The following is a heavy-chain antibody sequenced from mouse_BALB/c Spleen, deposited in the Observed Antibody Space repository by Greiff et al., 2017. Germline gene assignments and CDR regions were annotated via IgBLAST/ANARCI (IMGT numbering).Heavy chain of an antibody. V-gene: IGHV1-54*03. CDR2: INPGSGGT. D-gene: IGHD1-1*01. Sequence: QVQLQQSGAELVRPGTSVKVSCKASGYAFTNYLIEWVKQRPGQGLEWIGVINPGSGGTNYNEKFKGKATLTADKSSSTAYMQLSSLTSDGSAVYFCARYGSSLFDYWGQGTTLTVSS. J-gene: IGHJ2*01. CDR3: ARYGSSLFDY. CDR1: GYAFTNYL.